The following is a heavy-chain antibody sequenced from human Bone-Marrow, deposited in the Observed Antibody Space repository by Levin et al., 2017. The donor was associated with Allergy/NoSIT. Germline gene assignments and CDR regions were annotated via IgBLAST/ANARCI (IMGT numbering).Heavy chain of an antibody. CDR1: GFTFSSYW. CDR3: ARGGAVAGTTMLY. Sequence: ASVKVSCAASGFTFSSYWMSWVRQAPGKGLEWVANIKQDGSEKYYVDSVKGRFTISRDNAKNSLYLQMNSLRAEDTAVYYCARGGAVAGTTMLYWGQGTLVTVSS. D-gene: IGHD6-19*01. V-gene: IGHV3-7*01. J-gene: IGHJ4*02. CDR2: IKQDGSEK.